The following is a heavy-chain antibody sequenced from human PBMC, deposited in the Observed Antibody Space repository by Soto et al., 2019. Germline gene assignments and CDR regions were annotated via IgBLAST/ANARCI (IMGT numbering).Heavy chain of an antibody. J-gene: IGHJ3*02. CDR1: GGSISSSSYY. D-gene: IGHD2-2*02. CDR3: ARIGDCSSTSCYIFDI. V-gene: IGHV4-39*01. CDR2: IYYSGST. Sequence: QLQLQESGPGLVKPSETLSLTCTVSGGSISSSSYYWGWIRQPPGKGLEWIGSIYYSGSTYYNPSLKSRVTISVDTSKNQFSLKLSSVTAADTAAYYCARIGDCSSTSCYIFDIWGQGTMVTVSS.